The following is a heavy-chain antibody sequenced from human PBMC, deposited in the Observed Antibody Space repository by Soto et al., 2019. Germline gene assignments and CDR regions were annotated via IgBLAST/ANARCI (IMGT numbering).Heavy chain of an antibody. CDR2: VYNSGST. V-gene: IGHV4-59*08. CDR3: ARDTWLPIPAR. CDR1: GGSISSNY. J-gene: IGHJ4*02. Sequence: SETLSLTCTVSGGSISSNYWTWIRQPPGKGLEWIGYVYNSGSTNYNPSLRSRVTISVDTSKNQFSLKLSSVTAADTAVYYCARDTWLPIPARWGQGTLVTVSS. D-gene: IGHD2-2*02.